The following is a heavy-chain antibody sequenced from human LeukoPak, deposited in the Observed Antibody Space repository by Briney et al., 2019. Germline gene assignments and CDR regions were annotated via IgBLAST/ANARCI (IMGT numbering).Heavy chain of an antibody. D-gene: IGHD4-23*01. V-gene: IGHV4-34*01. CDR3: ARGRATPSRLFFDYYFMDV. CDR1: GGSLTGYS. CDR2: INQVEKT. Sequence: SETLSLTCAVHGGSLTGYSWAWVRQSPGEGLEWIGEINQVEKTIYSPSLESRVSISLEASRNHFFLQLTSVAAADTAIYYCARGRATPSRLFFDYYFMDVWGPGTRVTVSS. J-gene: IGHJ6*03.